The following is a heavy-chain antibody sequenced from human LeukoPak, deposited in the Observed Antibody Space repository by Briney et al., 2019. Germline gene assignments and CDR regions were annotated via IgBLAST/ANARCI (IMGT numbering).Heavy chain of an antibody. V-gene: IGHV1-2*02. CDR1: GYTFTGYY. Sequence: ASVKVSCKASGYTFTGYYMHWVRQTPGQGLEWMGWINSNSGGTNYAQKFQGRVTMTRDTSISTAYMELSRLRSDDTAVYYCAAMVRGVIDYYMDVWGKGTTVTVSS. CDR3: AAMVRGVIDYYMDV. D-gene: IGHD3-10*01. J-gene: IGHJ6*03. CDR2: INSNSGGT.